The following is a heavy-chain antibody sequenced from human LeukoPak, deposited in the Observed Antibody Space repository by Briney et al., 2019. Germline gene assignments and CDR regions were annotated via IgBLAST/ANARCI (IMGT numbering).Heavy chain of an antibody. V-gene: IGHV1-2*02. J-gene: IGHJ3*02. Sequence: ASVKVSCKASGYTFTGYYMHWVRQAPGQGLEWMGWINPNSGGTNYAQKFQGRVTMTRDTSISTAYMELSRLRSDDTAVYYCASRSGIALGLDAFDIWGQGTMVTVSS. CDR1: GYTFTGYY. CDR2: INPNSGGT. CDR3: ASRSGIALGLDAFDI. D-gene: IGHD3-10*01.